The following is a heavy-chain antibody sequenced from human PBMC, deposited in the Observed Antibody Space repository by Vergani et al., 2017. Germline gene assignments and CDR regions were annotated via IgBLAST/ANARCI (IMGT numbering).Heavy chain of an antibody. CDR2: IGTAGDT. V-gene: IGHV3-13*01. D-gene: IGHD4-23*01. Sequence: EVQLVESGGGLVQPGGSLRLSCAASGFTFSSYDMHWVLQATGTGLEWVSAIGTAGDTYYPGSVKGRFTISRENAKNSLYLQMNSLRAGDTAIYYCARAVSTTVGDPPGYWGQGTLVTVSS. J-gene: IGHJ4*02. CDR1: GFTFSSYD. CDR3: ARAVSTTVGDPPGY.